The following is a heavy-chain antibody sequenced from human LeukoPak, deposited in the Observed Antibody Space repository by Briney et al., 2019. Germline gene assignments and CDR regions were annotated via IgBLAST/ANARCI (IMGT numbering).Heavy chain of an antibody. J-gene: IGHJ6*03. D-gene: IGHD2-2*01. Sequence: SETLSLTCIVSSYSITSRHYWGWMRQSLGKGLEWVGSVHHSGSTYYNPSLKSRVTMSVDTSKNQFSLKLTSVTAADTAVYYCARVQGYCSSTSCSDYYYYYYMDVWGKGTTVTVSS. CDR1: SYSITSRHY. CDR3: ARVQGYCSSTSCSDYYYYYYMDV. V-gene: IGHV4-38-2*02. CDR2: VHHSGST.